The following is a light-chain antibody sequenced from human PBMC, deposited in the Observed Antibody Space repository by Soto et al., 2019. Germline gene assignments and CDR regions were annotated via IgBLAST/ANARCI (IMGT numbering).Light chain of an antibody. J-gene: IGKJ1*01. CDR3: QQYYSHWT. Sequence: DIQMTQSPSTLSAFVGDRVTFTCRASQSVTMSLAWYQQKPGKAPKLLIYKASTLESGVPSRFSGSGFGTEFTLTISSLQPDDSATYYCQQYYSHWTFGPGTKVEIK. CDR2: KAS. CDR1: QSVTMS. V-gene: IGKV1-5*03.